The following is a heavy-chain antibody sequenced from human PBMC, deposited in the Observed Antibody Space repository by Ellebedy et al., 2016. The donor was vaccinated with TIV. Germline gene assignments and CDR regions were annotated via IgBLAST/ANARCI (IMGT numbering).Heavy chain of an antibody. Sequence: KVSCKGSGYSFSNYWIGWVRQMPGKGLEWMGIIYPGDSHTRYSPSFQGQVTISADKSISTAYLQWSSLKASDTAMYYCARRGGYNLGGFDIWGQGTLVTVSS. CDR2: IYPGDSHT. J-gene: IGHJ3*02. CDR1: GYSFSNYW. V-gene: IGHV5-51*01. CDR3: ARRGGYNLGGFDI. D-gene: IGHD5-24*01.